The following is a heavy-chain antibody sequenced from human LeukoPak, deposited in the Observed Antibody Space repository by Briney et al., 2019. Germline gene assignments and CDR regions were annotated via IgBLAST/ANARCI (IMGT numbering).Heavy chain of an antibody. CDR3: ARRAAGYSYGYGDYNYYYYMDV. V-gene: IGHV4-59*01. D-gene: IGHD5-18*01. J-gene: IGHJ6*03. CDR2: IYYSGST. CDR1: GGSISSYY. Sequence: PSETLSLTCTVSGGSISSYYWSWIRQPPGKGLEWIGYIYYSGSTNYNPSLKSRVTISVDTSKNQFSLKLSSVTAADTAVYYCARRAAGYSYGYGDYNYYYYMDVWGKGTTVTASS.